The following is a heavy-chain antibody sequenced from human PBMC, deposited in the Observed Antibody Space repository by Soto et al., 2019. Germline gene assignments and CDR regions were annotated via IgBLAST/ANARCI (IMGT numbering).Heavy chain of an antibody. CDR3: AKNVFGDYDAAFDI. D-gene: IGHD4-17*01. CDR1: GFTVSSNY. CDR2: IYSGGST. Sequence: PGGSLRLSCAASGFTVSSNYMSWVRQAPGKGLEWVSVIYSGGSTYYADSVKGRFTISRDNSKNTLYLQMNSLRAEDTAVYYCAKNVFGDYDAAFDIWGQGTMVTVSS. J-gene: IGHJ3*02. V-gene: IGHV3-53*05.